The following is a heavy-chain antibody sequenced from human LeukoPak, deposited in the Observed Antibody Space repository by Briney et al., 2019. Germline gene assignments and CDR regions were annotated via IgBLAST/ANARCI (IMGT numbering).Heavy chain of an antibody. V-gene: IGHV4-30-4*01. J-gene: IGHJ4*02. Sequence: SETLSLTCTVSGGSISSGDYYWSWIRQPSGKGLEWIGYIYYSGSTYYNPSLKSRVTISVDTSKNQFSLKLSSVTAADTAVYYCASFMVRGVPFDYWGQGTLVTVSS. CDR2: IYYSGST. CDR1: GGSISSGDYY. CDR3: ASFMVRGVPFDY. D-gene: IGHD3-10*01.